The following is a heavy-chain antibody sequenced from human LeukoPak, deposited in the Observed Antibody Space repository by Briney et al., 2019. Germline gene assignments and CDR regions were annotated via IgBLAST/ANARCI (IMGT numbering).Heavy chain of an antibody. CDR1: GYTFTGHY. D-gene: IGHD1-26*01. J-gene: IGHJ4*02. V-gene: IGHV1-2*02. CDR3: ARGYALYSGRYIDFDY. Sequence: ASVRVSCKASGYTFTGHYMHWVRQAPGQGLEWMGWINPNNGGTNYAQKFQGRVTMTRDTSISTAYMELSRLRSDDTAVYYCARGYALYSGRYIDFDYWGQGTLVTVSS. CDR2: INPNNGGT.